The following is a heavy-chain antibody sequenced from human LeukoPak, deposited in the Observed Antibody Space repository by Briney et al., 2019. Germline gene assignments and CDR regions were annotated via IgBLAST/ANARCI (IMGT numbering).Heavy chain of an antibody. CDR3: ARQSIAATGNWFDP. CDR1: GYSISSGYY. Sequence: SETLSLTCAVSGYSISSGYYWGWIRQPPGKGLESIGSIYHSGSTYYNPSLKGRVTISVDTSKNQFSLKVSSVTAADTAVYYCARQSIAATGNWFDPWGQRTLVTVSS. V-gene: IGHV4-38-2*01. D-gene: IGHD2-15*01. CDR2: IYHSGST. J-gene: IGHJ5*02.